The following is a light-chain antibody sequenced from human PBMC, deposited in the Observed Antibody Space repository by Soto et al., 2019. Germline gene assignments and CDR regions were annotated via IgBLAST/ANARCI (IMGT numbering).Light chain of an antibody. V-gene: IGKV1-13*02. Sequence: ALQLTQSPSSLSASLGDRVTITCRSGQDINSALAWYQQRPGKAPKLLIYDASTLEIGVPSRFSGSGSGTHFTLTISSLQPDDFATYYCQHFNGYPLTFGGGTKVDIK. CDR1: QDINSA. CDR2: DAS. J-gene: IGKJ4*01. CDR3: QHFNGYPLT.